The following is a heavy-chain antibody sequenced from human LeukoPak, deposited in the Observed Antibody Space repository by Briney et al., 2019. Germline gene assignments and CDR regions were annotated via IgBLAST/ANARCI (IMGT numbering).Heavy chain of an antibody. CDR1: GGSISSYY. CDR3: ASYTAITPTFDY. D-gene: IGHD5-18*01. CDR2: IYYSGST. V-gene: IGHV4-59*01. Sequence: PSETLSLTCTVSGGSISSYYWSWIRQPPGKGLEWIGYIYYSGSTNYNPSLKSRVTISVDTSKNQFSLKLSSVTAADTAVYYCASYTAITPTFDYWGEGTQVTVSS. J-gene: IGHJ4*02.